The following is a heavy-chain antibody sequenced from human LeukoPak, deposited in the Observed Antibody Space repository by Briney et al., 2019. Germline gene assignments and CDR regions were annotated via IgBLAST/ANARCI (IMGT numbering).Heavy chain of an antibody. D-gene: IGHD6-6*01. CDR2: IIPIFGTA. J-gene: IGHJ3*02. CDR1: GGTFSSYA. V-gene: IGHV1-69*05. CDR3: ARGPRTLYRAARPLGAFDI. Sequence: GASVKVSCKASGGTFSSYAISWVRQAPGQGLEWMGGIIPIFGTANYAQKFQGRVTITTDESTSTAYMELSSLRSEDTAVYYCARGPRTLYRAARPLGAFDIRGQGTMVTVSS.